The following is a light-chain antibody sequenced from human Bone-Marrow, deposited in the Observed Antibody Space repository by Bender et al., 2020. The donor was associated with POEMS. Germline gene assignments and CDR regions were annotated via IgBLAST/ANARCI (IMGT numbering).Light chain of an antibody. CDR2: EVN. V-gene: IGLV2-8*01. J-gene: IGLJ1*01. Sequence: QSALTQPPSASGSPGQSVSISCSGSSSDIGFYKFVSWYQHHPGKAPKLIIYEVNKRPSGVSDRFSASRSGRTASLTISGLQAEDEADYYCSSYDATTILFVFGSGTKVAVL. CDR3: SSYDATTILFV. CDR1: SSDIGFYKF.